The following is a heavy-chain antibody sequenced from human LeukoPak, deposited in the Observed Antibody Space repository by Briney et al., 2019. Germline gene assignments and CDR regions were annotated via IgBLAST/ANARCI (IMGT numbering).Heavy chain of an antibody. CDR3: ARDFSGSYWQAFDI. CDR1: GGSISNYY. V-gene: IGHV4-59*01. Sequence: SETLSLTCTVSGGSISNYYWSWIRQPPGKGLEWIGYIYYSGSTNYNPSLKSRVTISVDTSKNQFSLKLSSVTAADTAVYYCARDFSGSYWQAFDIWGQGTMVTVSS. D-gene: IGHD1-26*01. CDR2: IYYSGST. J-gene: IGHJ3*02.